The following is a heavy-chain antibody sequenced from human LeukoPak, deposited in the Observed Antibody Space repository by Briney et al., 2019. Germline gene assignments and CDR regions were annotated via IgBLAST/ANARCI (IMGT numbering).Heavy chain of an antibody. CDR2: TYHCGST. Sequence: SDTLSLTCAVSGYSISSGYYWGWIRQPPGKGLEWIGRTYHCGSTFYTPSLKSRVHIPVHTSKNHFSLKLSSVTAPDTPVYHFARHRYGSESFPPSYRYYFDYWGQGTLVTVSS. J-gene: IGHJ4*02. CDR1: GYSISSGYY. CDR3: ARHRYGSESFPPSYRYYFDY. V-gene: IGHV4-38-2*01. D-gene: IGHD3-10*01.